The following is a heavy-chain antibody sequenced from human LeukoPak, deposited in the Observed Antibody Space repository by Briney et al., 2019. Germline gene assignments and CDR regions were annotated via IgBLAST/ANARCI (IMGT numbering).Heavy chain of an antibody. CDR2: ISGPGGTT. V-gene: IGHV3-23*01. Sequence: GGSLRLSCVAYGFSFSSHAMSWVRQAPGKGLEWVSGISGPGGTTHYGDSVKGRFTTSRDNSKNTLYLHMNSLRGEDTALYYCAKDAQSIGSYFDHWGQGILVTVSS. CDR1: GFSFSSHA. D-gene: IGHD2/OR15-2a*01. CDR3: AKDAQSIGSYFDH. J-gene: IGHJ4*02.